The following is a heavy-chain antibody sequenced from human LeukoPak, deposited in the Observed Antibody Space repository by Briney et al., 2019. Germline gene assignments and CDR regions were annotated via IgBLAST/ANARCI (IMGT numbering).Heavy chain of an antibody. D-gene: IGHD2-15*01. CDR3: AKAPVTTCRGAFCYPFDY. J-gene: IGHJ4*02. CDR2: ISGSGGST. Sequence: GGTLRLSCAASGFTFSSYGMSWVRQAPGKGLEWVSAISGSGGSTYYADSVKGRFTISRDSSKNTLFLQMNRLRPEDAAVYYCAKAPVTTCRGAFCYPFDYWGLGTLVTVSS. CDR1: GFTFSSYG. V-gene: IGHV3-23*01.